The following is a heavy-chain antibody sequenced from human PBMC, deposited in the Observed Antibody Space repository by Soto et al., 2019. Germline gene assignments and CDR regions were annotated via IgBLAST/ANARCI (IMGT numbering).Heavy chain of an antibody. CDR2: ISAYNGNA. V-gene: IGHV1-18*01. CDR1: GYIFTNYG. J-gene: IGHJ5*02. Sequence: QVQLVQSGAEVKKPGASVKVSCKASGYIFTNYGISWVRQAPGQGLEWMGWISAYNGNANYAQKLQGRVTMTTDTXTXTXXMELRSLRSDDTAVYYCARWGAGSGSYLAHNSLDPWGQGTLVTVSA. CDR3: ARWGAGSGSYLAHNSLDP. D-gene: IGHD1-26*01.